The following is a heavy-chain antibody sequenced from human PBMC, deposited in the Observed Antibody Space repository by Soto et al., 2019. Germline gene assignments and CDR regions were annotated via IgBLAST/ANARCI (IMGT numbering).Heavy chain of an antibody. V-gene: IGHV3-7*01. CDR1: GFTFSSYW. J-gene: IGHJ4*02. CDR2: IKQDGSEK. D-gene: IGHD3-16*01. CDR3: ARDPEPSIPGIMDY. Sequence: GGSLRLSSAASGFTFSSYWMSWVRQAPGKGLEWVANIKQDGSEKYYVDSVKGRFTISRDNAKNSLYLQMNSLRAEDTAVYYCARDPEPSIPGIMDYWGQGTLVTVSS.